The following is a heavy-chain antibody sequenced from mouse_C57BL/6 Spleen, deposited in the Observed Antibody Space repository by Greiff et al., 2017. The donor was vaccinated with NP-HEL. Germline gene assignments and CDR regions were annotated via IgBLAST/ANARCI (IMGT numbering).Heavy chain of an antibody. CDR2: IWSGGST. Sequence: QVQLKESGPGLVQPSQSLSITCTVSGFSLTSYGVNWVRQSPGKGLEWLGVIWSGGSTDYNAAFISRLSISKDNSKSQVFFKMNSLQADDTAIYYWARIYYGILYYAMDYWGQGTSVTVSS. CDR1: GFSLTSYG. J-gene: IGHJ4*01. V-gene: IGHV2-2*01. CDR3: ARIYYGILYYAMDY. D-gene: IGHD2-1*01.